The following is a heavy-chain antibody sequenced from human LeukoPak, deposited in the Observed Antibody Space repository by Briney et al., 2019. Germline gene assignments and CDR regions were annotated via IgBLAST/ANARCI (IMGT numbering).Heavy chain of an antibody. CDR1: GGPISSGDYS. CDR2: IYHSGST. V-gene: IGHV4-30-2*01. CDR3: ASYTNGWYAYFDY. D-gene: IGHD6-19*01. J-gene: IGHJ4*02. Sequence: PSETLSLTCTVSGGPISSGDYSWSWIRQPPGKGLEWIGYIYHSGSTYYDPSLKSRVTISVDRSKNHFSLKLSSVTAADTAVYYCASYTNGWYAYFDYWGQGTLVTVSS.